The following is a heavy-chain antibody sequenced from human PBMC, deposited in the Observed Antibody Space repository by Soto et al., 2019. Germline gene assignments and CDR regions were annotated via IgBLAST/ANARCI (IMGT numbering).Heavy chain of an antibody. V-gene: IGHV4-31*03. J-gene: IGHJ5*02. D-gene: IGHD4-17*01. CDR2: IYYSGST. CDR3: VRASRVTNYGDYEENWFDP. CDR1: GGSISSGGYY. Sequence: SETLSLTCTVSGGSISSGGYYWSWIRQHPGKGLEWIGYIYYSGSTYYNPSLKSRVTISVDTSKNQFSLKLSSVTAADTAVYYCVRASRVTNYGDYEENWFDPWGQGTLVTVSS.